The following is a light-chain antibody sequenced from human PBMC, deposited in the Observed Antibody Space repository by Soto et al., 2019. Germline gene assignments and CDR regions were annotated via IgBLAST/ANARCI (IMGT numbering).Light chain of an antibody. V-gene: IGKV1-33*01. CDR3: QQYNNLPYT. J-gene: IGKJ2*01. Sequence: DIQMTQSPSSLSASLGDRVTITCQASQATSKYLHWYHQRPGKAPILVIYDASNLEAGAPSRFSGGGSGTSFTLTNSSLQPEDIGTYFCQQYNNLPYTFGQGTKLDIK. CDR2: DAS. CDR1: QATSKY.